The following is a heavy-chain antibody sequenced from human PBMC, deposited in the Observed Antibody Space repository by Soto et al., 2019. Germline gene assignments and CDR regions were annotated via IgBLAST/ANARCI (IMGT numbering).Heavy chain of an antibody. CDR3: LKCYANSGYYAY. Sequence: EVQLVESGGGLVQPGESLTLSCATSGFTFRNYWMSWVRQAPGKGLEWVASINPDGSAKFYVGSVKGRFTVSRDNTENLLYLQMSSLRVEEPAVYSCLKCYANSGYYAYWGRGTLVTVSS. J-gene: IGHJ4*02. V-gene: IGHV3-7*02. CDR2: INPDGSAK. D-gene: IGHD3-22*01. CDR1: GFTFRNYW.